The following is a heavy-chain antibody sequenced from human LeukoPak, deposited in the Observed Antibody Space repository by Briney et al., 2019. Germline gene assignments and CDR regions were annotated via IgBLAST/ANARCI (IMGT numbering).Heavy chain of an antibody. CDR1: RSTFTTYA. D-gene: IGHD5-12*01. J-gene: IGHJ3*01. CDR2: ITSSSSYI. Sequence: PGGSLRLSCVALRSTFTTYAMGWVRQAPGKGLEWVSAITSSSSYIFYADSVKGRFTISRDNTKNSLYLQMNSLRVDDTAIYFCARAYSPPWITTSYAFDVWGQGTMVTVSS. V-gene: IGHV3-21*01. CDR3: ARAYSPPWITTSYAFDV.